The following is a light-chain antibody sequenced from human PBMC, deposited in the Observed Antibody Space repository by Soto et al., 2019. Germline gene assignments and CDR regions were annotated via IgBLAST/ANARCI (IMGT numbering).Light chain of an antibody. CDR2: AAS. Sequence: DIQMTQSPSSLSASVGDRVTITCRASQSISSYLNWYQHKPGKAPKLLIYAASSLQTGVPLRFSGSRSGTDFALTISSLQRDDFATYYCQQTDSFPRTFGQGTKVEMK. CDR1: QSISSY. V-gene: IGKV1-39*01. CDR3: QQTDSFPRT. J-gene: IGKJ1*01.